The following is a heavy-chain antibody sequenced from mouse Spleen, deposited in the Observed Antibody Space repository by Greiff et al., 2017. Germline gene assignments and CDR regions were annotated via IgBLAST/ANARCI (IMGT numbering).Heavy chain of an antibody. CDR2: ISDGGSYT. CDR1: GFTFSSYA. V-gene: IGHV5-4*03. J-gene: IGHJ3*01. CDR3: ARVDYYGAWFAY. Sequence: EVKVEESGGGLVKPGGSLKLSCAASGFTFSSYAMSWVRQTPEKRLEWVATISDGGSYTYYPDNVKGRFTISRDNAKNNLYLQMSHLKSEDTAMYYCARVDYYGAWFAYWGQGTLVTVSA. D-gene: IGHD1-2*01.